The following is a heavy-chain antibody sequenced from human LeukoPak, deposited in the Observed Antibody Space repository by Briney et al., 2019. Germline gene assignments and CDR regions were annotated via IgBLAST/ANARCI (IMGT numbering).Heavy chain of an antibody. CDR1: GFTFSNAW. D-gene: IGHD2-2*01. Sequence: GGSLRLSCAASGFTFSNAWMSWVRQAPGKGLEWVGRIKSKTDGGTTDYAAPVKGRFTISRDDSKNTLYLRMNSLKTEDTAVYYCTTGGEYCSSTSCYNWGQGTLVTVSS. CDR2: IKSKTDGGTT. J-gene: IGHJ4*02. CDR3: TTGGEYCSSTSCYN. V-gene: IGHV3-15*01.